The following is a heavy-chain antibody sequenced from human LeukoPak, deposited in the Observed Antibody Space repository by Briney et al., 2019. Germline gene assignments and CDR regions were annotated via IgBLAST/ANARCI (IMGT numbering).Heavy chain of an antibody. V-gene: IGHV4-4*02. D-gene: IGHD1-14*01. CDR1: GGSISSSNW. J-gene: IGHJ4*02. CDR2: IYHSGST. Sequence: SETLSLTCAVSGGSISSSNWWRWVRQPPGKGLEWIGEIYHSGSTNYNPSLKSRVTISVDKPRNQFSLKLSSVTAADTAVYYCARTGGPDLDYWGQGTLVTVSS. CDR3: ARTGGPDLDY.